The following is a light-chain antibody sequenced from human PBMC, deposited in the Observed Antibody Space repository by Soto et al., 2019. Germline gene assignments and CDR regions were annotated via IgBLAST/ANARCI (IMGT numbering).Light chain of an antibody. V-gene: IGLV2-8*01. CDR2: EVS. Sequence: QSALTQPPSASGSPGQSVTISCTGTSSDVGGYNYVSWYQQHPGKAPKLMISEVSKRPSGVPDRFSGSKSGNTASLTVSGLQEEEEADYYCSSFAGNSNLVFGGGTKLTVL. CDR3: SSFAGNSNLV. J-gene: IGLJ2*01. CDR1: SSDVGGYNY.